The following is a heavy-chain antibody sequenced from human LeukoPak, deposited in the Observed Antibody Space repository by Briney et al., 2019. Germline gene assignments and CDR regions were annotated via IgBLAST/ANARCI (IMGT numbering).Heavy chain of an antibody. Sequence: GGSLRLSCAASGFSFTTHSMNWVRQAPGKGLEWVSFISVTSSFISYADSVKGRFTISRDNGENSLYLQMNSLRAEDTAVYYCARERGDFWSGYMDVWGKGTTVTVSS. CDR2: ISVTSSFI. J-gene: IGHJ6*04. CDR3: ARERGDFWSGYMDV. V-gene: IGHV3-48*01. D-gene: IGHD3-3*01. CDR1: GFSFTTHS.